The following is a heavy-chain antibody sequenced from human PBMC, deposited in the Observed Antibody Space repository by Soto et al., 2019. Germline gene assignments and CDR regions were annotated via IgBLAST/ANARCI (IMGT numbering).Heavy chain of an antibody. D-gene: IGHD3-3*01. CDR2: INAGNGNT. J-gene: IGHJ5*02. V-gene: IGHV1-3*01. CDR3: ARGRASITIFGVATNWFDP. Sequence: ASVKVSCKASGYTFTIYAMHWVRQAPGQRLEWMGWINAGNGNTKYSQKFQGRVTITRDTSASTAYMELSSLRSEDTAVYYCARGRASITIFGVATNWFDPWGQGTLVTVSS. CDR1: GYTFTIYA.